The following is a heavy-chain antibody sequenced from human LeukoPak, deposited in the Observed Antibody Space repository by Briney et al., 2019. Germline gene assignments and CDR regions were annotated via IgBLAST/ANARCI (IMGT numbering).Heavy chain of an antibody. J-gene: IGHJ4*02. CDR3: ARFGYVAALDL. D-gene: IGHD6-6*01. Sequence: PGGSLRLSCAAAGFSFSAYWMTWVRQAPGTGREWVANINPAATETYYSDPVKGRLTIARDNAKNLLCLQMNSERSQHTSVYDCARFGYVAALDLRGQPTLVTVSS. CDR2: INPAATET. CDR1: GFSFSAYW. V-gene: IGHV3-7*01.